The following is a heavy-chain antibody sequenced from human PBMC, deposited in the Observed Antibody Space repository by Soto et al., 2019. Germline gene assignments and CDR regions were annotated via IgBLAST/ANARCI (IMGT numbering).Heavy chain of an antibody. Sequence: QITLKESGPTLVKPTQTLALTCTFSGFSLSTSEMGVAWIRQPPGKALEWLGTIYWDDDKRYSPSLSSRLTITEDTSNTQVILRLTNMHPADTATYYCAHRPQIDYTNVCFDFFDNWGQEIMVTVSS. CDR3: AHRPQIDYTNVCFDFFDN. J-gene: IGHJ4*02. CDR1: GFSLSTSEMG. V-gene: IGHV2-5*02. CDR2: IYWDDDK. D-gene: IGHD2-8*01.